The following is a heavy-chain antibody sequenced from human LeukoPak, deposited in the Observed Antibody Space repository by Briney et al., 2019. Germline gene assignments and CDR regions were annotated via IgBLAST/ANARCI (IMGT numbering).Heavy chain of an antibody. Sequence: PGGSLRLSCAASGFTFSSYAMHLVRQAPGKGLEWVAVISYDGSNKYYADSVKGRFTISRDNSKNTLYLQMNSLRAEDTAVYYCARDSAIADAFDIWGQGTMVTVSS. CDR3: ARDSAIADAFDI. CDR1: GFTFSSYA. CDR2: ISYDGSNK. V-gene: IGHV3-30-3*01. J-gene: IGHJ3*02. D-gene: IGHD1-26*01.